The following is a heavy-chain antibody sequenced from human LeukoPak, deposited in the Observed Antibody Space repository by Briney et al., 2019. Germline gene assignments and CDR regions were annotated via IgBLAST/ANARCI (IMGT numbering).Heavy chain of an antibody. D-gene: IGHD5/OR15-5a*01. CDR3: ARHVVSTMAPYYYMDV. CDR1: GGSISSSSYY. CDR2: IYYGGST. J-gene: IGHJ6*03. V-gene: IGHV4-39*01. Sequence: SETLSLTCTVSGGSISSSSYYWGWIRQPPGKGLEWIGSIYYGGSTYYNPSLKSRVTISVDTSKNQFSLKLSSVTAADTAVYYCARHVVSTMAPYYYMDVWGKGTAVTVSS.